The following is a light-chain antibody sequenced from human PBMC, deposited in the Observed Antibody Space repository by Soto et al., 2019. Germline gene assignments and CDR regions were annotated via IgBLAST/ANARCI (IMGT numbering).Light chain of an antibody. Sequence: DIQMTQSPSSLSASVGDRVTITCRASQTIGKNLSWYQQEPGKAPKLLIYAASTLQSGVPSRFIGSGSGTDFTLTISGLQSEDFAIYFCQQTYNSSPYTFGQGTKVDIK. CDR2: AAS. CDR1: QTIGKN. V-gene: IGKV1-39*01. CDR3: QQTYNSSPYT. J-gene: IGKJ2*01.